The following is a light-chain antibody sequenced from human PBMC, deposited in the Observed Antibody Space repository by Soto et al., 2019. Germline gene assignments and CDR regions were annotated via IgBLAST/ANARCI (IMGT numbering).Light chain of an antibody. CDR2: AAS. J-gene: IGKJ2*01. Sequence: DIQMTQSPSSLSASVGDRVTITCRASQSISSYLNWYQQKPGKAPKLLIYAASSLKSGVPSRFSGSGSGTDFTLTISSLQPEDFATYDCQQSYSTLYTFGQGTKLEIK. V-gene: IGKV1-39*01. CDR3: QQSYSTLYT. CDR1: QSISSY.